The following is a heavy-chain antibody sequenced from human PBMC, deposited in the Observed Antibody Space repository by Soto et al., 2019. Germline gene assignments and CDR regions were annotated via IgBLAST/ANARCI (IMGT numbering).Heavy chain of an antibody. CDR1: GFTSGGYG. V-gene: IGHV3-30*18. J-gene: IGHJ4*02. Sequence: PGGPLSPSCPASGFTSGGYGMHWVRRAPGRGLEWVAVISYDGSNKYYADSVKGRFTISRDNSKNTLYLQMNSLRAEDTAVYYCAKDSIDYYDSSGYYDYWGQGTLVTVSS. D-gene: IGHD3-22*01. CDR2: ISYDGSNK. CDR3: AKDSIDYYDSSGYYDY.